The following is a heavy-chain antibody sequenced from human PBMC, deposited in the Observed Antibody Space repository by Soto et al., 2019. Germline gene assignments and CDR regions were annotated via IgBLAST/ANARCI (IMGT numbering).Heavy chain of an antibody. CDR3: ARSWVTGKGGMDG. CDR1: GYTFTSYG. J-gene: IGHJ6*02. D-gene: IGHD3-16*01. Sequence: QVQLVQSGAEVKKPGASVKVSCKASGYTFTSYGFSWVRQAPGQGLEWMGWINGYTGNTHYAQKFQGRVTMTTETATSTAYMELWTLISADTAVYYCARSWVTGKGGMDGWGQGTTVTVS. CDR2: INGYTGNT. V-gene: IGHV1-18*01.